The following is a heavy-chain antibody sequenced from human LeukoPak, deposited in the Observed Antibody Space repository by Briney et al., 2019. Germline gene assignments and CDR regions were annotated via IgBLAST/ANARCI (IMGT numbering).Heavy chain of an antibody. V-gene: IGHV3-74*01. CDR1: GITFNDYW. CDR3: ARGGYSSGLDY. CDR2: VDTDGSGT. D-gene: IGHD6-19*01. J-gene: IGHJ4*02. Sequence: GGSLRLSCEASGITFNDYWLHWVRQAPGKGLVWVSRVDTDGSGTIYADSVKGRFTVSRDNAKNTLYLQMISLRAEDTAVYYCARGGYSSGLDYWGQGIQVTVSS.